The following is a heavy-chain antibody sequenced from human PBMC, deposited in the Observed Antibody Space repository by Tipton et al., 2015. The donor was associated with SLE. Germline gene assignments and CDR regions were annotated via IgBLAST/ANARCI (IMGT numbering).Heavy chain of an antibody. CDR3: ARAKSWLPLDF. Sequence: LRLSCTVSGASISTYYWSWIRQPPGKGLEWIGYVSYSGSTNYNPSLKSRVTISVDASKNQFSLKLNSVTAADTAVYYCARAKSWLPLDFWGLGTLVAVSS. CDR2: VSYSGST. J-gene: IGHJ4*02. D-gene: IGHD5-24*01. V-gene: IGHV4-59*08. CDR1: GASISTYY.